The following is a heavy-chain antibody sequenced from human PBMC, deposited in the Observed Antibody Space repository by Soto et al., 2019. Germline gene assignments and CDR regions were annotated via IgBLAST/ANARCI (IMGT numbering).Heavy chain of an antibody. CDR1: GFTFSSYG. CDR2: IWYDGSNK. Sequence: QVQLVESGGGVVQPGRSLRLSCAASGFTFSSYGMHWVRQAPGKGLEWVAVIWYDGSNKYYVDSVKGRFTISRDNSKNTVYLQMNSLRAEDTAVYYCARGYGGNSGAFDIWGQEKMVTVSS. V-gene: IGHV3-33*01. CDR3: ARGYGGNSGAFDI. J-gene: IGHJ3*02. D-gene: IGHD4-17*01.